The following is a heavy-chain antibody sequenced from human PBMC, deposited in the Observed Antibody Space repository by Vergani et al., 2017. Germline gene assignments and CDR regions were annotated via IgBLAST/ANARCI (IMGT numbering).Heavy chain of an antibody. CDR3: ARLRSAVVRGVQGATYYYYGLDV. J-gene: IGHJ6*02. V-gene: IGHV7-4-1*02. CDR1: GYSFTNYA. CDR2: INTNTGNP. Sequence: QVQLVQSGSELKKPGASVKISCKTSGYSFTNYAINWLRQAPGQGLEWMGKINTNTGNPTYAQGFTGRFVFSLDRPASAANLQISGLKTEDTAVYFCARLRSAVVRGVQGATYYYYGLDVWVQGTTVNVSS. D-gene: IGHD3-10*01.